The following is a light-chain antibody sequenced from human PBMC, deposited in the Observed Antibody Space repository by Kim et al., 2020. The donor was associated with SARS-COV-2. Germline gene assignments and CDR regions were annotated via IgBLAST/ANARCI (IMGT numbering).Light chain of an antibody. V-gene: IGKV3-11*01. J-gene: IGKJ3*01. Sequence: LSPGERATLCCRASQSVRNLVAWFQQRPGQAPRLLIHGASNRASGTPARFSGSGSGTDFTLTISSLEPEDFAVYYCQQRSSWPLTFGPGTKVDIK. CDR1: QSVRNL. CDR2: GAS. CDR3: QQRSSWPLT.